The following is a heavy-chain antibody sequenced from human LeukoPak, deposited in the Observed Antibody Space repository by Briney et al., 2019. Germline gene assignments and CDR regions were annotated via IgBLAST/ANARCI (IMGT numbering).Heavy chain of an antibody. D-gene: IGHD1-1*01. CDR2: INPNSGGT. CDR3: ARGTFRDNPNPSGDY. V-gene: IGHV1-2*02. CDR1: GYTFTSYG. Sequence: GASVKVSCKASGYTFTSYGISWVRQAPGQGLEWMGWINPNSGGTNYAQKFQGRVTMTRDTSISTAYMELSRLRSDDTAVYYCARGTFRDNPNPSGDYWGQGTLVTVSS. J-gene: IGHJ4*02.